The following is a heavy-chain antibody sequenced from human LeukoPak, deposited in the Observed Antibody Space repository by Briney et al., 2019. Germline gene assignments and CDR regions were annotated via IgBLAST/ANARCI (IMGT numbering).Heavy chain of an antibody. J-gene: IGHJ4*02. CDR1: GFTFSSNA. CDR2: ISGSGGVT. Sequence: PGGSLRLSCAASGFTFSSNAMKWVRQAPGKGLEWVSLISGSGGVTYYADSVKGRFTISRDNFKNTLYLQMNSLRAEDTAVYYCAKELAWWSLDYWGQGTLVAVSS. D-gene: IGHD2-8*02. V-gene: IGHV3-23*01. CDR3: AKELAWWSLDY.